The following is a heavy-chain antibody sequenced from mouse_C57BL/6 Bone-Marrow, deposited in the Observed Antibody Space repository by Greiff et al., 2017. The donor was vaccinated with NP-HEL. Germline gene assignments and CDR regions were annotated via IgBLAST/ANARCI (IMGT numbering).Heavy chain of an antibody. CDR2: INPGSGGT. Sequence: QVQLQQSGAELVRPGTSVKVSCKASGYAFTNYLIEWVKQRPGQGLEWIGVINPGSGGTNYNEKFKGKATLTADKSSSTAYRQLSSLTSEDSAVYFCARERILGYFDYWGQGTTLTVSS. D-gene: IGHD4-1*01. V-gene: IGHV1-54*01. J-gene: IGHJ2*01. CDR1: GYAFTNYL. CDR3: ARERILGYFDY.